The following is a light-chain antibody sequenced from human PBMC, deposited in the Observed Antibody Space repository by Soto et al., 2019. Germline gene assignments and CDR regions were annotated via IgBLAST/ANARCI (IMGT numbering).Light chain of an antibody. J-gene: IGKJ4*01. V-gene: IGKV3-20*01. CDR3: QQYGSTPLT. Sequence: IVWTQSPCTLTFSPGESGTLSCRASQSGCSNSLGWYQQKPGQAPRLLISGAYSRATGIPDRFSGSGSGTDFTLTISRLEPEDFAVYYCQQYGSTPLTFGGGTKVDIK. CDR1: QSGCSNS. CDR2: GAY.